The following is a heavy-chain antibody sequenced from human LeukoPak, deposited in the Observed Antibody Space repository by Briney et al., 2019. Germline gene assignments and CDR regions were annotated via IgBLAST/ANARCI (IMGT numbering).Heavy chain of an antibody. V-gene: IGHV3-15*01. CDR3: TTGGMSIRGWVDY. Sequence: PGGSLRLSCAASGFTFSDAWMSWVRQAPGKGLEWVGRIKSKTDGGTTDYTAPVKGRFTISRDDSKNTLYLQMNSLKTEDTAVYYCTTGGMSIRGWVDYWGQGTLVTVSS. CDR2: IKSKTDGGTT. D-gene: IGHD1-26*01. CDR1: GFTFSDAW. J-gene: IGHJ4*02.